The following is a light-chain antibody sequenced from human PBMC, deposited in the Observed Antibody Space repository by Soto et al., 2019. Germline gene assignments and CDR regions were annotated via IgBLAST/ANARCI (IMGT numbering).Light chain of an antibody. J-gene: IGLJ2*01. CDR1: SSNIGAGYD. CDR3: QSYDSSLSGSEV. V-gene: IGLV1-40*01. Sequence: QAVVTQPPSVSGAPGQRVTISCTGSSSNIGAGYDVHWYQQLPGTAPKLLIYGNSNRPSGVPDRFSGSKSGTSASLAITGLQAEDEADYYCQSYDSSLSGSEVFGGGTKLNVL. CDR2: GNS.